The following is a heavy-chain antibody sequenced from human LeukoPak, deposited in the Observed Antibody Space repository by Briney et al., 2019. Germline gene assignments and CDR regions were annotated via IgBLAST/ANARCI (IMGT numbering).Heavy chain of an antibody. J-gene: IGHJ4*02. CDR1: GGSISGYY. CDR3: ARRGVAAAATNFDY. CDR2: IYYSGTP. Sequence: SETLSLTCTVSGGSISGYYWGWIRQPPGKGLEWIGSIYYSGTPYYNPSLETRLTVSVDTSKSHFSLKLSSVTAADTAVYYCARRGVAAAATNFDYWGQGTLVTVSS. V-gene: IGHV4-39*02. D-gene: IGHD3-10*01.